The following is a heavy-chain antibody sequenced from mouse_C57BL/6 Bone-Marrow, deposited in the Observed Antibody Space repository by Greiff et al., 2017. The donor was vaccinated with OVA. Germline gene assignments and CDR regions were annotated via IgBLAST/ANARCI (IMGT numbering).Heavy chain of an antibody. D-gene: IGHD2-12*01. CDR3: ACNEDDVGDY. V-gene: IGHV1-81*01. CDR1: GYTFTSYG. Sequence: QVQLQQSGAELARPGASVKLSCKASGYTFTSYGIRWVKQRPGQGLEWIGEIYPGSGNTYYTAKFKGKATLTADKSSSTAYLELRSLTSADSATDVCACNEDDVGDYWGQGTTLTVSS. CDR2: IYPGSGNT. J-gene: IGHJ2*01.